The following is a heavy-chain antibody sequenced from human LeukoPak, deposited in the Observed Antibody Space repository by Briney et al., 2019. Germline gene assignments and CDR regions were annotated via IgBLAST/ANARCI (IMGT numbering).Heavy chain of an antibody. CDR1: GFTFSSYS. D-gene: IGHD6-13*01. CDR2: ISSSSSYI. J-gene: IGHJ4*02. CDR3: ARGRVAAAGPYDY. V-gene: IGHV3-21*01. Sequence: PGGSLRLSCAASGFTFSSYSMNWVRQAPGKGLEWVSSISSSSSYIYYADSVKGRFTISRDNAKNSLYLQMNNLRAEDTAVYYCARGRVAAAGPYDYWGQGTLVTVSS.